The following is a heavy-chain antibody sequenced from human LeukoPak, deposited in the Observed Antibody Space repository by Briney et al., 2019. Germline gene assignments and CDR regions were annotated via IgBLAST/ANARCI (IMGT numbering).Heavy chain of an antibody. CDR2: ISASGST. J-gene: IGHJ4*02. V-gene: IGHV4-4*07. CDR1: GGPISTYY. CDR3: ASSLYYYTSGAGFDY. D-gene: IGHD3-10*01. Sequence: SETLSLTCTVSGGPISTYYWSWIRQPAGKGLEWIGRISASGSTNYNPSLKSRVTMSVDTSKNQFSLNLSSVTAADTAIYYCASSLYYYTSGAGFDYWGQGTLVTVSS.